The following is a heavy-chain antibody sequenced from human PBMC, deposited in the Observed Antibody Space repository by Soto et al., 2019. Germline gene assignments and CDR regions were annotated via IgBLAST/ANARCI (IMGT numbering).Heavy chain of an antibody. CDR2: IYYSGNT. CDR3: ARDKITGLFDY. CDR1: GGSISSGGHY. D-gene: IGHD2-8*02. Sequence: SETLSLTCTVSGGSISSGGHYWSWIRQHPGKALEWIGYIYYSGNTYYNPSLKSRVTISVDTSKNQFSLKLSSVTAADTAVYYCARDKITGLFDYWGQGTLVTVSS. V-gene: IGHV4-31*03. J-gene: IGHJ4*02.